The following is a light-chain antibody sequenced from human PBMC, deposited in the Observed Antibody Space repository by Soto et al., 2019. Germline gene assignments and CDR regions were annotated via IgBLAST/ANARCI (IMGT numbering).Light chain of an antibody. CDR2: SNS. V-gene: IGLV1-40*01. J-gene: IGLJ3*02. Sequence: QSVLTQPPSVSGAPGQRVPIPCTGSSSNIGAGYDVHWYQQLPGTAPKLLIYSNSNRPSGVPDRFSGSKSGTSASLAITGLQAEDEADYYCQSYDSSLRVFGGGTKLTVL. CDR1: SSNIGAGYD. CDR3: QSYDSSLRV.